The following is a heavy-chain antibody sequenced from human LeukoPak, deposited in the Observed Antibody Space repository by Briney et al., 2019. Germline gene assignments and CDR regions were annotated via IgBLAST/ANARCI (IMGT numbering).Heavy chain of an antibody. CDR1: GFAVSSNH. V-gene: IGHV3-53*01. Sequence: GGSLRLSCAASGFAVSSNHMNWIRQAPGKGLEWVSVIFNGGSTYYADSVKGRFTISRDNSKNTLYLQMNSLRAEDTAVYYCATSIVGLTYDEHFQHWGQGTLVTVSS. D-gene: IGHD1-26*01. J-gene: IGHJ1*01. CDR2: IFNGGST. CDR3: ATSIVGLTYDEHFQH.